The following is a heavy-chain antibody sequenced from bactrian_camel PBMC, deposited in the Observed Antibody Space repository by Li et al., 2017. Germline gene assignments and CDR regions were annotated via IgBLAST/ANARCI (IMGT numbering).Heavy chain of an antibody. V-gene: IGHV3-2*01. Sequence: HVQLVESGGGSVQAGGSLRLSCATSGVTYGTHVMAWFRQAPGKGLEWVSSIYSDGTNTYYPDSMKGRFTISRDNAKNTLYLQMNNLKREDTGMYYCAAWAYSVCTVASGLAMNHWWGQGTQVTVS. CDR1: GVTYGTHV. J-gene: IGHJ4*01. D-gene: IGHD6*01. CDR2: IYSDGTNT. CDR3: AAWAYSVCTVASGLAMNHW.